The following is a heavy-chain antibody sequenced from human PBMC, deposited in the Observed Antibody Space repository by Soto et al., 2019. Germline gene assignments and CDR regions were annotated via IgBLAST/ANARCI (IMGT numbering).Heavy chain of an antibody. CDR3: ARLSWDNGIPNIGPGWYFQD. V-gene: IGHV5-51*01. CDR1: GYNFTTFW. Sequence: GESLKISCKGSGYNFTTFWIGWVRQMPGKGLEWMGIICPGDSDIRYSPSFQGQVTISADKSISTAYLQWSSLKASDTAMYYCARLSWDNGIPNIGPGWYFQDWGHGTLVTVSS. D-gene: IGHD4-17*01. J-gene: IGHJ1*01. CDR2: ICPGDSDI.